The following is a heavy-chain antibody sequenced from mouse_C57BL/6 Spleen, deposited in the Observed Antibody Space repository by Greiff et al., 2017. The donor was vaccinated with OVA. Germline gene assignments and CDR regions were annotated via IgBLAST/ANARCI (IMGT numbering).Heavy chain of an antibody. Sequence: VQLKESGEGLVKPGGSLKLSCAASGFTFSSYAMSWVRQTPEKRLEWVAYISSGGDYIYYADTVKGRFTISRDNARNTLYLQMSSLKSEDTAMYYCTREAAQLYYFDYWGQGTTLTVSS. CDR1: GFTFSSYA. J-gene: IGHJ2*01. CDR2: ISSGGDYI. V-gene: IGHV5-9-1*02. D-gene: IGHD3-2*02. CDR3: TREAAQLYYFDY.